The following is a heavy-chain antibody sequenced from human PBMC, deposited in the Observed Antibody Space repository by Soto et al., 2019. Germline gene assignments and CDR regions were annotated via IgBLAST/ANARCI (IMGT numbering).Heavy chain of an antibody. CDR3: ARGSVVGFDP. CDR1: GYTFTSYA. Sequence: QVQLVQSGAEVKKPGASVKVSCKASGYTFTSYAMHWVRQAPGQRLEWMGWINAGNGNTKYSQKFQGRVTISRDASASTAYMELSSLRSEDTAVDYCARGSVVGFDPWGQGTLVTVSS. CDR2: INAGNGNT. D-gene: IGHD2-15*01. V-gene: IGHV1-3*01. J-gene: IGHJ5*02.